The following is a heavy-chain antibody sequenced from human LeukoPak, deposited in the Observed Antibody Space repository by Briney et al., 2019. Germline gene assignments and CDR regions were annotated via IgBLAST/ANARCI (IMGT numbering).Heavy chain of an antibody. J-gene: IGHJ4*02. V-gene: IGHV4-30-2*01. CDR2: IYHSGST. CDR1: GDSISSDGCS. D-gene: IGHD6-13*01. Sequence: PSETLSLTCAVSGDSISSDGCSWSWIRQPPGKGLEWIGYIYHSGSTYYNPSLKSRVTISVDRSKNQFSLKLSSVTAADTAVYYCARHGPVGSSWTYYFDYWGQGTLVTVSS. CDR3: ARHGPVGSSWTYYFDY.